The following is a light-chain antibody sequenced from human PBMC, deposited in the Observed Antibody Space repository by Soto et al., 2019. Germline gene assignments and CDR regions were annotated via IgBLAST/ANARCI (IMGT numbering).Light chain of an antibody. V-gene: IGKV1-39*01. Sequence: DIQMTQSPSSLSASAGDRVTITCRASQTISSYLNWYQQKPGKAPKLLIYAASSLQSGVPSRFSGSGSGRDFTLTISSLQPEDFATYFCQQSYTTPITFGQGTRLEIK. CDR1: QTISSY. CDR2: AAS. J-gene: IGKJ5*01. CDR3: QQSYTTPIT.